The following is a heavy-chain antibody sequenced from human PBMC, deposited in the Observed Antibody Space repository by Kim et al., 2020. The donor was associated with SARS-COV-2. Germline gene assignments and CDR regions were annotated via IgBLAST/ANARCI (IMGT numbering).Heavy chain of an antibody. Sequence: SETLSLTCTVSGGSISSGGYYWSWIRQHPGKGLEWIGYIYYSGSTYYNPSLKSRVTISVDTSKNQFSLKLSSVTAADTAVYYCARGNWGSGPVDYWGQGTLVTVSS. CDR1: GGSISSGGYY. CDR3: ARGNWGSGPVDY. CDR2: IYYSGST. J-gene: IGHJ4*02. D-gene: IGHD7-27*01. V-gene: IGHV4-31*03.